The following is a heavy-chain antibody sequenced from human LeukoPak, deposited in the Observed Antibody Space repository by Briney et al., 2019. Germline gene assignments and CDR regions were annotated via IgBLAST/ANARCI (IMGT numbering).Heavy chain of an antibody. V-gene: IGHV4-31*03. CDR1: GGSISSGGYS. J-gene: IGHJ6*02. D-gene: IGHD6-19*01. Sequence: PSQTLSLTCTVSGGSISSGGYSWSWIRQHPGKGLEWIGYIYYSGSTYYNPSLKSRVIISVDTSKNQFSLKLSSVTAADTAVYYCARGDSSGWAYYYYYGMDVWGQGTTVTVSS. CDR3: ARGDSSGWAYYYYYGMDV. CDR2: IYYSGST.